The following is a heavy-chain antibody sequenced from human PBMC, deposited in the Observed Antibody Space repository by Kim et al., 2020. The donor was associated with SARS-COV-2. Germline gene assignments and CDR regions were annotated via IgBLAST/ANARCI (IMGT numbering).Heavy chain of an antibody. D-gene: IGHD2-2*01. CDR3: AKDLGSTSSYGMDV. V-gene: IGHV3-33*06. J-gene: IGHJ6*02. Sequence: AAPVKGRFTTSRDNYKNPLYLQMNSLRAEDTAVYYCAKDLGSTSSYGMDVWGQGTTVTVSS.